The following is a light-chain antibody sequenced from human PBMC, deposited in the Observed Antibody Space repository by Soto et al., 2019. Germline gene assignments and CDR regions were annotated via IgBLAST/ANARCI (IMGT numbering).Light chain of an antibody. J-gene: IGLJ1*01. V-gene: IGLV2-14*01. CDR1: LSDVGGYNY. Sequence: QSALTQPASVSGSPGQSITISCTGTLSDVGGYNYVSWYQHHPGKAPKLMIYEVSNRPSGISNRFSGSKSGNTASLTISGLQAEDEADYYCSSYTSTSTPFVFGTGTKLTVL. CDR2: EVS. CDR3: SSYTSTSTPFV.